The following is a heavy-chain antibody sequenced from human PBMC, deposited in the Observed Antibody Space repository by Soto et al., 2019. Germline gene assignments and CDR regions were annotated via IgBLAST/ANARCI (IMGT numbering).Heavy chain of an antibody. CDR1: GFTFSSDA. CDR3: ARGLEKKYYDILTGYYTTMNYGMDV. D-gene: IGHD3-9*01. Sequence: PVGSLRLSCAASGFTFSSDAMHWVRQAPGKGLEWVAGISYDGSNKYCADSVKGRFTISRDNSKNTLYLQMNSLRAEDTAVYYCARGLEKKYYDILTGYYTTMNYGMDVWGQATTVTVSS. CDR2: ISYDGSNK. J-gene: IGHJ6*02. V-gene: IGHV3-30-3*01.